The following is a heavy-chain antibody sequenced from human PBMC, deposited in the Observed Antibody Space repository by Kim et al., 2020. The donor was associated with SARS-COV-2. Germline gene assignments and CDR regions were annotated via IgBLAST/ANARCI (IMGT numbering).Heavy chain of an antibody. Sequence: VKGRFTISRDNSKNTLYLQMNSLRAEGTAVYYCARDKDYYDSYYYYGMDVWGQGTTVTVSS. CDR3: ARDKDYYDSYYYYGMDV. V-gene: IGHV3-30*05. D-gene: IGHD3-22*01. J-gene: IGHJ6*02.